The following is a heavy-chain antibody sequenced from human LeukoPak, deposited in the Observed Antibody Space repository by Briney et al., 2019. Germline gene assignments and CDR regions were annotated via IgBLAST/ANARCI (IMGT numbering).Heavy chain of an antibody. CDR3: ARRNGYFDY. J-gene: IGHJ4*02. CDR2: IYYSGSI. CDR1: GGSFSGYY. Sequence: SETLSLTCAVYGGSFSGYYWSWIRQPPGKGLEWIGSIYYSGSISHNPSLKSRVTISVDTSKNQFSLKLSSVTAADTAVYYCARRNGYFDYWGQGTLVTVSS. D-gene: IGHD2-8*01. V-gene: IGHV4-34*01.